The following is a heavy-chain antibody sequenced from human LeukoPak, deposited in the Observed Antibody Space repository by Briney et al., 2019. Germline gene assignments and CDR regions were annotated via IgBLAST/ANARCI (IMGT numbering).Heavy chain of an antibody. J-gene: IGHJ5*02. CDR2: INTNTGNP. Sequence: ASVKVSCKASGYTFTSYAMNWVRQAPGQGLEWMGWINTNTGNPTYAQGFTGRFVFSLDTSVSTAYLQISSLKAEDTAVYCCARSHWFGELSGFDPWGQGTLVTVSS. D-gene: IGHD3-10*01. CDR1: GYTFTSYA. V-gene: IGHV7-4-1*02. CDR3: ARSHWFGELSGFDP.